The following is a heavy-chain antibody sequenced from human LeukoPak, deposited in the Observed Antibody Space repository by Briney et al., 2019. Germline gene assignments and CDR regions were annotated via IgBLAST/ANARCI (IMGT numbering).Heavy chain of an antibody. Sequence: GGSLRLSCAASGFTFSNYAMSWVRQAPGKGLEWVSLISGSGGSTYYADSVKGRFTISRDNSKNTLSLQMNSPRAEDTAVYYCAKGLLPYYFDYWGQGTLVTVSS. CDR3: AKGLLPYYFDY. D-gene: IGHD2-15*01. CDR1: GFTFSNYA. CDR2: ISGSGGST. V-gene: IGHV3-23*01. J-gene: IGHJ4*02.